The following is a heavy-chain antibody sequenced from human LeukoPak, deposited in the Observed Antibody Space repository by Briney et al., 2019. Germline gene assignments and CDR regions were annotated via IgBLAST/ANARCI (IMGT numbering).Heavy chain of an antibody. V-gene: IGHV4-59*01. CDR2: IKNSGSTYLKYSGST. D-gene: IGHD1-14*01. Sequence: SETLSLTCTVSGGSISSYYWSWIRQPPGKGLEWIGYIKNSGSTYLKYSGSTNYNPSLKSRITISVDTSKNQVSLKLSSLTAADTAVYYCARGANINHPGLDNWGQGTLVTVSS. J-gene: IGHJ4*02. CDR3: ARGANINHPGLDN. CDR1: GGSISSYY.